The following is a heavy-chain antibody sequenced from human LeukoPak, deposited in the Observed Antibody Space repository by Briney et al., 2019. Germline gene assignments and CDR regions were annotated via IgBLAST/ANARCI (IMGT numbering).Heavy chain of an antibody. V-gene: IGHV4-34*01. J-gene: IGHJ4*02. Sequence: SETLSLTCAVYGGSFSGYYWSWIRQPPGKGLEWIGEINHSGSTNYNPSLKSRVTISVDTFKNQFSLKLSSVTAADTAVYYCARHFVTMVRGVISTFDYWGQGTLVTVSS. CDR3: ARHFVTMVRGVISTFDY. D-gene: IGHD3-10*01. CDR1: GGSFSGYY. CDR2: INHSGST.